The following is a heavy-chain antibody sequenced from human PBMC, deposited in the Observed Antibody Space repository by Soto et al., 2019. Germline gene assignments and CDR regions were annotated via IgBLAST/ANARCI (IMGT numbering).Heavy chain of an antibody. V-gene: IGHV1-69*06. D-gene: IGHD5-12*01. CDR2: INPIFGTA. CDR1: GGTFSSYD. Sequence: SVKVSCKASGGTFSSYDISWVRQAPGQGLEWMGGINPIFGTANYAQKFQGRVTITADKSTSTAYMELSSLRSEDTAVYYCASAMTQAHYDSPGNYYYGMDVWGQGTTVTVSS. CDR3: ASAMTQAHYDSPGNYYYGMDV. J-gene: IGHJ6*02.